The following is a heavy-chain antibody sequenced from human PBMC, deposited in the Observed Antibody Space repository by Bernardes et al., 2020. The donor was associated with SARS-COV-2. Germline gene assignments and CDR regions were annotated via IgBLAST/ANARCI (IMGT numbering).Heavy chain of an antibody. CDR1: GLTFSSYS. V-gene: IGHV3-48*01. CDR3: ASDSQVAWELPMGFAFDS. D-gene: IGHD1-26*01. Sequence: VWSLRLSCAASGLTFSSYSMNWVRQAPGKGLEWVSYISSSGSAIYYADSVKGRFTISRDNAKNSLYLQMNSLRAEDAAVYYCASDSQVAWELPMGFAFDSWGQGTMVTVSS. CDR2: ISSSGSAI. J-gene: IGHJ3*02.